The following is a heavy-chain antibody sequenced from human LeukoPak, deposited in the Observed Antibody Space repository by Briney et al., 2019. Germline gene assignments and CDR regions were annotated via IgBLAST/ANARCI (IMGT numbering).Heavy chain of an antibody. CDR1: GFTFSSYG. D-gene: IGHD3-22*01. Sequence: GGSLRLSCAASGFTFSSYGMHWVRQAPGKGLEWVAVIWYDGSNKYYADSVKGRFTISRDNSKNTLYLQVNSLRAEDTAVYYCARDLGAYDSSGFDYWGQGTLVTVSS. CDR2: IWYDGSNK. V-gene: IGHV3-33*01. CDR3: ARDLGAYDSSGFDY. J-gene: IGHJ4*02.